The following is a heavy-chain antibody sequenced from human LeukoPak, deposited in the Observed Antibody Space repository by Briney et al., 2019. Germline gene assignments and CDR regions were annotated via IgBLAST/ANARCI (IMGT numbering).Heavy chain of an antibody. V-gene: IGHV4-59*01. CDR2: IYYTGST. CDR3: SPLRRTEAMGY. Sequence: SETLSLTCTVSGGSISHNYWSWVRQRPGQGRGWVGYIYYTGSTNYNPSLPIRVPLSVSTSKNQFPFKLTSGAVAATAADFFSPLRRTEAMGYWGQGTLACVSS. J-gene: IGHJ4*02. CDR1: GGSISHNY. D-gene: IGHD4-17*01.